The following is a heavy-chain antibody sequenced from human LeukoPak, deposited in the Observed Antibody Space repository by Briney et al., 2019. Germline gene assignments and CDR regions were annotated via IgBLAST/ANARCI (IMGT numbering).Heavy chain of an antibody. CDR2: MNPNSGNT. D-gene: IGHD6-19*01. J-gene: IGHJ4*02. CDR1: GYTFTSYD. Sequence: ASVRVSCKASGYTFTSYDINWVRQATGQGLEWMGWMNPNSGNTGYAQKFQGRVTMTRNTSISTAYMELSSLRSEDTAVYYCARSIGYSSDSNGGYYFDYWGQGTLVTVSS. CDR3: ARSIGYSSDSNGGYYFDY. V-gene: IGHV1-8*01.